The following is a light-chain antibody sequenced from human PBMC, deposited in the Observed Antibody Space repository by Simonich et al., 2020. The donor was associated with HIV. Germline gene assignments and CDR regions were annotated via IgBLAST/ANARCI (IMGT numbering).Light chain of an antibody. Sequence: QSVLTQPPSVSGAPGQRVTISCTGSSSNSGAGFDVHWYQQLPGTAPKLLIYGNNNRPSGVPDRFSGSKSGTSASLAITGLQAEDETDYYCQSSDSSLSGSVFGGGTKLTVL. V-gene: IGLV1-40*01. CDR1: SSNSGAGFD. CDR2: GNN. J-gene: IGLJ3*02. CDR3: QSSDSSLSGSV.